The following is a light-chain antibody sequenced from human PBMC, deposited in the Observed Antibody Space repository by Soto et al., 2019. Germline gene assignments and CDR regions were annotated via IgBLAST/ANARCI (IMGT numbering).Light chain of an antibody. Sequence: EILLTQSPATLSVSPGETATLSCRASQNVLSDLAWYQQKPGQAPRLLVYGATTRATDAPAKFRGRGSGTEFSLTISSLQSEDSGVYFCQQYDQWWTFGQGTKVDIK. V-gene: IGKV3-15*01. J-gene: IGKJ1*01. CDR1: QNVLSD. CDR2: GAT. CDR3: QQYDQWWT.